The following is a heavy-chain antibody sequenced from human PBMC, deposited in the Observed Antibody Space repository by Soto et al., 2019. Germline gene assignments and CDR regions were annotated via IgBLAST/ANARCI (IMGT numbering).Heavy chain of an antibody. D-gene: IGHD2-2*01. V-gene: IGHV3-53*01. J-gene: IGHJ6*02. CDR1: ELTVNSNH. Sequence: HPGGSLRLSCAASELTVNSNHMSWVRQAPGKGLGWVSVILADGRTHYADSVEGRFTISRDNSKNTLYLQMNSLRAEDTAVYYCARYCSSTSCSSRTGGGIDVWGPGTTVTVSS. CDR2: ILADGRT. CDR3: ARYCSSTSCSSRTGGGIDV.